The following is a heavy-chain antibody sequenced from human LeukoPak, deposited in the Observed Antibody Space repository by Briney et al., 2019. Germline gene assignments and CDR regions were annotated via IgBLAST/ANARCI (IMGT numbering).Heavy chain of an antibody. CDR2: IKHDGSEN. J-gene: IGHJ4*02. CDR1: GFTFSDYW. CDR3: ARDRYSGFETHFDY. V-gene: IGHV3-7*01. Sequence: GGSLRLSCAASGFTFSDYWLSWVRQAPGQGLEWVANIKHDGSENYYVDSVKGRFTISRDNARNSLYLQMNSLRDEDTAVYYCARDRYSGFETHFDYWGQGTLVTVSS. D-gene: IGHD5-12*01.